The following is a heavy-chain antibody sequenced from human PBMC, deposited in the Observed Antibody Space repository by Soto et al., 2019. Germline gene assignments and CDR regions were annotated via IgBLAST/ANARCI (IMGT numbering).Heavy chain of an antibody. CDR1: GFTFSSYS. Sequence: EVQLVESGGGLVQPGGSLRLSCAVSGFTFSSYSMTWVRQAPGKGLEWVSYISSSSNTIYYADSVKGRFTISRDNAKTSLYLQMNSLRAEDTAVYYCASRPAAGSWWGQGTLVTVSS. V-gene: IGHV3-48*01. CDR3: ASRPAAGSW. J-gene: IGHJ4*02. CDR2: ISSSSNTI. D-gene: IGHD6-13*01.